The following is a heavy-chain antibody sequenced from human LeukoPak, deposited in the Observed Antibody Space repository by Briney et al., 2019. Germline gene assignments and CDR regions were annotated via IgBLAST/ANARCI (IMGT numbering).Heavy chain of an antibody. D-gene: IGHD3-9*01. CDR2: INPSGGST. V-gene: IGHV1-46*01. J-gene: IGHJ5*02. Sequence: EASVKVSCKASGYTFTSYYMHWVRQAPGQGLEWMGIINPSGGSTSYAQKFQGRVTMTRDTSTSTVYMELSSLRSEDTAVYYCARSPYYDILTGYSHNWFDPWGQGTLVTVSS. CDR3: ARSPYYDILTGYSHNWFDP. CDR1: GYTFTSYY.